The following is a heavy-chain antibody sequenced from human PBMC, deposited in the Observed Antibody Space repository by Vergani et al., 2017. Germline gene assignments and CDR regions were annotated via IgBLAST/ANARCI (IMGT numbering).Heavy chain of an antibody. V-gene: IGHV3-21*01. CDR2: ITTSSTYI. CDR3: ARDPGIVGATYYYYYMDV. Sequence: EVQLLESGGGLVQPGGSLRLSCAASGFTFRSYTMNWVRQAPGKGLEWVSSITTSSTYIYYADSVKGRFSISRDNAKNSLYLQMNSLRAEDTAVYYCARDPGIVGATYYYYYMDVWGKGTTVTVSS. J-gene: IGHJ6*03. CDR1: GFTFRSYT. D-gene: IGHD1-26*01.